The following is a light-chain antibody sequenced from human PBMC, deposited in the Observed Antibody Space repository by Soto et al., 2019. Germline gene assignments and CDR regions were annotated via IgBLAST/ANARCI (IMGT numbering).Light chain of an antibody. CDR1: SSDVGGSNY. Sequence: QSALTQPRSVSGSPGQSVTISCTGTSSDVGGSNYVSWSQHHPGKAPKLMIYDVYKRPSGVPDRFSGSKSGNTASLTISGLQAGDEADYYCCSYAGTYSVFFGGGTKLTVL. V-gene: IGLV2-11*01. CDR3: CSYAGTYSVF. J-gene: IGLJ2*01. CDR2: DVY.